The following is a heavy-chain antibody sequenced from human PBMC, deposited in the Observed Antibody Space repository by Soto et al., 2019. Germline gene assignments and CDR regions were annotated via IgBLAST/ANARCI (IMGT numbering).Heavy chain of an antibody. Sequence: QVQLVQSGAEVKKPGASMKVSCKASGYTFSDYYMHWVRQAPGQGLECMGWISPNNGATNYAQKFQDRVTMTRDASITTAYMELSRLRSDDTAVYYCARGGEFCSTGSCNSSLGDAFDVWGQGTTVTASS. CDR3: ARGGEFCSTGSCNSSLGDAFDV. CDR1: GYTFSDYY. V-gene: IGHV1-2*02. D-gene: IGHD2-15*01. J-gene: IGHJ3*01. CDR2: ISPNNGAT.